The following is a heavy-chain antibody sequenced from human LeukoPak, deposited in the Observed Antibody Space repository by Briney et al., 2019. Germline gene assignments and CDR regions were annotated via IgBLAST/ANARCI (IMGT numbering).Heavy chain of an antibody. CDR2: INHSGST. D-gene: IGHD3-3*01. CDR1: GGSFSGYY. Sequence: SETLSLTCAVYGGSFSGYYWSWIRQPPGKGLEWVGEINHSGSTNYNPSLKSRVTISVDTSKNQFSLKLSSVTAADTAVYYCARGSYDFWSGYYWYMDVWGKGTTVTVSS. V-gene: IGHV4-34*01. J-gene: IGHJ6*03. CDR3: ARGSYDFWSGYYWYMDV.